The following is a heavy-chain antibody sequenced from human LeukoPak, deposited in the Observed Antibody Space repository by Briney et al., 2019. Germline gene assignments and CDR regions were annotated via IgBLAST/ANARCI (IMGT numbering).Heavy chain of an antibody. J-gene: IGHJ3*02. Sequence: GGSLRLSCAASGFTFSRSAMTWVRQGPGTGLEFVASIIYSGGATYYADSVKGRFTISRDNAKNSLYLQMNSLRAEDTAVYYCARDWKHAFDMWGQGTMVTVSS. D-gene: IGHD1-1*01. CDR3: ARDWKHAFDM. V-gene: IGHV3-23*01. CDR1: GFTFSRSA. CDR2: IIYSGGAT.